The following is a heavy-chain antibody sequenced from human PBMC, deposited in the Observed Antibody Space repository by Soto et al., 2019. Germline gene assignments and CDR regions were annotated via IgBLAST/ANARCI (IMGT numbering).Heavy chain of an antibody. D-gene: IGHD3-3*01. CDR1: GGSISSSSYY. V-gene: IGHV4-39*01. Sequence: QLQLQESGPGLLKPSETLSLTCTVSGGSISSSSYYWGWIRQPPGKGLEWIGSIYYSGSTCYNPSLKSRVTISVDTSKNQFSLKLSSVTAADTAVSYCARLGITISSGAFDIWGQGTMVTVSS. CDR2: IYYSGST. CDR3: ARLGITISSGAFDI. J-gene: IGHJ3*02.